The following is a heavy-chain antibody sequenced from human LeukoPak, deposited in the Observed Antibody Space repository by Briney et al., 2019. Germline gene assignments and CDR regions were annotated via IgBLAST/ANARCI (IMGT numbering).Heavy chain of an antibody. D-gene: IGHD2-21*02. CDR2: IIPIFGTA. V-gene: IGHV1-69*06. CDR1: GGTFSSYA. Sequence: ASVKVSCKASGGTFSSYAISWVRQAPGQGLEWMGGIIPIFGTANYAQKFQGRVTITADKSTSTAYMELSSLRSEDTAVYYCARDNCGGDCYPDYWGPGTLVTVSP. J-gene: IGHJ4*02. CDR3: ARDNCGGDCYPDY.